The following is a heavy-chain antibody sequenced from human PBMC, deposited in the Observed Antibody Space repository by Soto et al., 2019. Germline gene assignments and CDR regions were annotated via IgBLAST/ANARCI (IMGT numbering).Heavy chain of an antibody. CDR3: ARDVGIAARPRGSMDV. CDR1: GGTFSSYA. CDR2: IIPIFGTA. V-gene: IGHV1-69*13. J-gene: IGHJ6*02. D-gene: IGHD6-6*01. Sequence: SVKVSCKASGGTFSSYAISWVRQAPGQGLEWMGGIIPIFGTANYAQKFQGRVTITADESTSTAYMELSSLRSEDTAVYYCARDVGIAARPRGSMDVWGQGTTVTVSS.